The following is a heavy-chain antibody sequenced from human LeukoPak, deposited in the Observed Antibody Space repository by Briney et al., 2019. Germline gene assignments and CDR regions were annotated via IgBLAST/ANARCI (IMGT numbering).Heavy chain of an antibody. CDR3: ARRWSRGYCSGGSCHPGDAFDI. Sequence: GESLKISCKGSGYTFTSYWIGWVRQMPGKGLEWMGIIYPGDSNTRYSPPFQGQVTISADKSISTAYLQWSSLKASDTAMYYCARRWSRGYCSGGSCHPGDAFDIWGQGTMVTVSS. J-gene: IGHJ3*02. CDR1: GYTFTSYW. D-gene: IGHD2-15*01. CDR2: IYPGDSNT. V-gene: IGHV5-51*01.